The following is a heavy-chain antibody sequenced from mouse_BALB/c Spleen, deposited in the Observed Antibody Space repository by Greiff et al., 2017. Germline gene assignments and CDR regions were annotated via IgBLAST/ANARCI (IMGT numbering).Heavy chain of an antibody. V-gene: IGHV14-3*02. D-gene: IGHD2-4*01. Sequence: VQLKQSGAELVKPGASVKLSCTASGFNIKDTYMHWVKQRPEQGLEWIGRIDPANGNTKYDPKFQGKATITADTSSNTAYLQLSSLTSEDTAVYYCARNYDYDGGAMDYWGQGTSVTVSS. CDR3: ARNYDYDGGAMDY. CDR1: GFNIKDTY. J-gene: IGHJ4*01. CDR2: IDPANGNT.